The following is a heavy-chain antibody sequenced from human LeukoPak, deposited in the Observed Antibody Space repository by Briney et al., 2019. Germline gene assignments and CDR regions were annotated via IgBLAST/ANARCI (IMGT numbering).Heavy chain of an antibody. V-gene: IGHV3-7*01. CDR2: IKQDGSEK. Sequence: PGGSLRLSCAASGFTFSSYWMSWVRQAPRKGLEWVANIKQDGSEKYYVDSVKGRFTISRGNAKNSLYLQMSSLRAEDTAVYYCARGGHRQKEFWGQGTLVTVSS. CDR3: ARGGHRQKEF. J-gene: IGHJ4*02. CDR1: GFTFSSYW. D-gene: IGHD3-10*01.